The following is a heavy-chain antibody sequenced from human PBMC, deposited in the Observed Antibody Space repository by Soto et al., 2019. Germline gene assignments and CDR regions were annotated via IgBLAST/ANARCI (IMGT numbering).Heavy chain of an antibody. D-gene: IGHD4-17*01. CDR2: ISVYTGYT. Sequence: ASVKVSCKASGYTITNYGFTWVRQAPGQGLEWMGWISVYTGYTYYAQKLQGRVTMTTDTSTSIAYMELRSLRSDDTAVYYCARLVGLRHAMDVWGQGTTATVSS. CDR1: GYTITNYG. CDR3: ARLVGLRHAMDV. V-gene: IGHV1-18*04. J-gene: IGHJ6*02.